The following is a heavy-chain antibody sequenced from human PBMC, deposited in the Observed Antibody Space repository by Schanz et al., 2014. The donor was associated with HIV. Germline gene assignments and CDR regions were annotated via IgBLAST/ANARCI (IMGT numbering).Heavy chain of an antibody. CDR3: ARNQYQMLPFDF. CDR2: INPKSGDT. Sequence: QVPLVQSGAEVKKPGSSVKVSCKASGGTFSSYAISWVRQAPGQGLEWIGWINPKSGDTNYAQKFQGRVTMTRDTSLSVVYMELSRLRSDDTAVYYCARNQYQMLPFDFWGQGTLVTVSS. CDR1: GGTFSSYA. D-gene: IGHD2-15*01. V-gene: IGHV1-2*02. J-gene: IGHJ4*02.